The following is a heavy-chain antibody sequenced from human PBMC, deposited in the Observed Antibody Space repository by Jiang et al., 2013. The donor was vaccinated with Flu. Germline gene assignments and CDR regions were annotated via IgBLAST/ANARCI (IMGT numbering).Heavy chain of an antibody. J-gene: IGHJ4*02. V-gene: IGHV3-30*02. D-gene: IGHD2-15*01. CDR2: IRYDGSDK. Sequence: VQLVESGGGVVQPGGSLRLSCAASGFRFSYYGMYWVRQAPGKGLEWLTSIRYDGSDKYYADSVKGRFTISRDNPKNTLYLQMSSLTSEDTAVYYCATLRGSSYDTYLLDSWGQGHWSPSP. CDR1: GFRFSYYG. CDR3: ATLRGSSYDTYLLDS.